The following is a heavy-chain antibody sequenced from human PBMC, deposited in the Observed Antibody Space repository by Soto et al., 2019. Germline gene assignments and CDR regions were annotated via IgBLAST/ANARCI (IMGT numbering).Heavy chain of an antibody. Sequence: EVQLLESGGGLVQPGGSLRLSCAVSGLTFSTYAMTWVRQAPGKGLEWVSLIIGGGGSTYYADSEKGRFTISRDNSKNTLYLQMNSLRAADTAVYYCAQIGGYCSSTSCYAYFDYWGQGTLVTVSS. CDR1: GLTFSTYA. D-gene: IGHD2-2*03. CDR3: AQIGGYCSSTSCYAYFDY. CDR2: IIGGGGST. J-gene: IGHJ4*02. V-gene: IGHV3-23*01.